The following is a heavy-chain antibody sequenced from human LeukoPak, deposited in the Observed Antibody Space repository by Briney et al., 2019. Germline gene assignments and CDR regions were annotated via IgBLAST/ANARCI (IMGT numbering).Heavy chain of an antibody. CDR3: ASVVTYNWFDP. J-gene: IGHJ5*02. V-gene: IGHV3-30-3*01. CDR2: ISYDGSNK. Sequence: GGSLRLSCAASGFTFSSYAMHWVRQAPGKGLEWVAVISYDGSNKYYADSVKGRFTISRDNSKNTLYLQMNSLRAEDTAVYYCASVVTYNWFDPWGQGTLVTVSS. CDR1: GFTFSSYA. D-gene: IGHD2-21*02.